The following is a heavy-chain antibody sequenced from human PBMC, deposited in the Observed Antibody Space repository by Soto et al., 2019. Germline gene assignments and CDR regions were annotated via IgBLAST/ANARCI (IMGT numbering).Heavy chain of an antibody. CDR3: VRDIRRGGPGGGMGV. CDR1: GFTFSSYA. CDR2: ISYDGSNK. J-gene: IGHJ6*02. D-gene: IGHD1-20*01. V-gene: IGHV3-30-3*01. Sequence: QVQLVESGGGVVQPGRSLRLSCAASGFTFSSYAMHWVRQAPGKGLEWVAVISYDGSNKYYADSVKGRFTISRDNSKNTLYLQMNSLRAEDTAVYYCVRDIRRGGPGGGMGVWGQGTTVTVSS.